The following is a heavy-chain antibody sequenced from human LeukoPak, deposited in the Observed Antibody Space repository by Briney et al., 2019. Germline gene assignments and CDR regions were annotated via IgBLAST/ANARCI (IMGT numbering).Heavy chain of an antibody. Sequence: GGSLRLSCAASGFTVSSNYMSWVRQAPGKGLEWVSVIYSGGSTYYADSVKGRFTISRDNSKNTLYLQMNSLRAEDTAVYYCARVRFIQLWFLYYFDYWGQGTLVTVSS. J-gene: IGHJ4*02. CDR2: IYSGGST. CDR3: ARVRFIQLWFLYYFDY. V-gene: IGHV3-66*01. D-gene: IGHD5-18*01. CDR1: GFTVSSNY.